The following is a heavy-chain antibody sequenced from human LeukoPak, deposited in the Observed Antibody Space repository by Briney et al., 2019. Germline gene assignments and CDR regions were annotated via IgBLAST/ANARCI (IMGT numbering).Heavy chain of an antibody. V-gene: IGHV4-34*01. J-gene: IGHJ4*02. CDR2: INHSGST. CDR3: ARKGLRLLDWLSEYFFDY. CDR1: GGSISSYY. Sequence: SETLSLTCTVSGGSISSYYWSWIRQPPGKGLEWIGEINHSGSTNYNPSLKSRVTISVDTSKNQFSLKLSSVTAADTAVYYCARKGLRLLDWLSEYFFDYWGQGNLVTVSS. D-gene: IGHD3-3*01.